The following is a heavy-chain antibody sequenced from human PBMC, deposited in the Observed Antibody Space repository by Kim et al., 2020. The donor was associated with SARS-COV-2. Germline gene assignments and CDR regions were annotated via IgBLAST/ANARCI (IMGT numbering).Heavy chain of an antibody. D-gene: IGHD4-17*01. J-gene: IGHJ6*02. V-gene: IGHV4-34*01. Sequence: LKSRVTISVDTSKNQFSLKLSSVTAADTAVYYCASMFTVTTSYYYYGMDVWGQGTTVTVSS. CDR3: ASMFTVTTSYYYYGMDV.